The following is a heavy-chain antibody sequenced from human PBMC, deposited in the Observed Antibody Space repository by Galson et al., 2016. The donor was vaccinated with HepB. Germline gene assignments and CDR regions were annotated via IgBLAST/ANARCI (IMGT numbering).Heavy chain of an antibody. CDR1: GGSISSYY. Sequence: ETLSLTCTVSGGSISSYYWSWIRQPPGKGLEWIGNINYSGKTHYNISLRSRVTISVDTSKNQLSLNLNSVTAADTAVYFCARETNGEFDDWFGPWGQGTLVSVSS. J-gene: IGHJ5*02. V-gene: IGHV4-59*01. CDR2: INYSGKT. D-gene: IGHD4-17*01. CDR3: ARETNGEFDDWFGP.